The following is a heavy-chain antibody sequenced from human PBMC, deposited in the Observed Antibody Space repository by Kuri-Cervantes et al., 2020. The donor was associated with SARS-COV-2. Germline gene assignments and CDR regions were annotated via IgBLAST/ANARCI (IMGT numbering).Heavy chain of an antibody. CDR2: IYYDGRT. CDR3: ARHDY. V-gene: IGHV4-39*01. Sequence: GSLRLSCTVSGGSISSGGYYWGWIRQPPGKGLEFIGTIYYDGRTYYNTSLKSRVTISVDTSKNQFSLKLSFVTAADTAVYYCARHDYWGQGTLVTVSS. J-gene: IGHJ4*02. CDR1: GGSISSGGYY.